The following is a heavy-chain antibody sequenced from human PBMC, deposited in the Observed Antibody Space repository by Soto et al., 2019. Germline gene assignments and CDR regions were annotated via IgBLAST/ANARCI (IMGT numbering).Heavy chain of an antibody. CDR3: ARDQRSGSCSGFDY. CDR2: ISAYNGNT. V-gene: IGHV1-18*01. CDR1: GYTFTSYG. D-gene: IGHD1-26*01. J-gene: IGHJ4*02. Sequence: DSGKVSCKASGYTFTSYGISWVRQAPGQGLEWMGWISAYNGNTNYAQKLQGRVTMTTDTSTSTAYMELRSLRSDDTAVYYGARDQRSGSCSGFDYWGQGTLVSVSS.